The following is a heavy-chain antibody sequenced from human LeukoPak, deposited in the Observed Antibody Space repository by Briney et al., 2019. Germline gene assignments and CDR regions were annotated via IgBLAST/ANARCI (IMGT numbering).Heavy chain of an antibody. V-gene: IGHV3-23*01. D-gene: IGHD5-24*01. CDR1: GFTFSSYA. J-gene: IGHJ4*02. Sequence: PGGSLRLSCAASGFTFSSYAMHWVRQAPGKGLEWLSGISGSGNGTYYADSVKGRFTISRDNSKNVVYLQMNSLTVEDAATYYCAKRTMSAFDSWGQGTLLIVSS. CDR3: AKRTMSAFDS. CDR2: ISGSGNGT.